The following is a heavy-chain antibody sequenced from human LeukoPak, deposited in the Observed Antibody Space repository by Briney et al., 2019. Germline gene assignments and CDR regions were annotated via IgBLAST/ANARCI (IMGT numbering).Heavy chain of an antibody. CDR2: IYYSGST. CDR1: GGSISSGGYY. V-gene: IGHV4-31*03. CDR3: ASGAATYYFDY. D-gene: IGHD2-15*01. J-gene: IGHJ4*02. Sequence: SETPSLTCTVSGGSISSGGYYWSWIRQHPGKGLEWIGYIYYSGSTYYNPSLKSRVTISVDTSKNQFSLKLSSVTAADTAVYYCASGAATYYFDYWGQGTLATVSS.